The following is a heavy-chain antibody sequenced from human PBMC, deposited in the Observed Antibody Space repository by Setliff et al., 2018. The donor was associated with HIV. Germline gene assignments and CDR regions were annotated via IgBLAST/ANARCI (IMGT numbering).Heavy chain of an antibody. CDR2: IYYSGST. Sequence: SETLSLTCTVSGGSISSISYYWGWIRQPPGKGLEWIGSIYYSGSTYYNPYLKSRVTISVDRSKNQFSLKLNSVTAADTAMYYCARHPPYCSGGSCYRGKGYYFDYWGQGTLVTVSS. CDR3: ARHPPYCSGGSCYRGKGYYFDY. J-gene: IGHJ4*02. D-gene: IGHD2-15*01. CDR1: GGSISSISYY. V-gene: IGHV4-39*01.